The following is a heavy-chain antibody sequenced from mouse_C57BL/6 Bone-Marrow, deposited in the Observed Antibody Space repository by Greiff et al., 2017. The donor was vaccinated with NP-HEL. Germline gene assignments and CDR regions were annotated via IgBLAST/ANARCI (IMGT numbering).Heavy chain of an antibody. D-gene: IGHD1-1*01. CDR2: IYPGDGDT. Sequence: QVHVKQSGPELVKPGASVKISCKASGYAFSSSWMNWVKQRPGKGLEWIGRIYPGDGDTNYNGKFKGKATLTADKSSSTAYMQLSSLTSEDSAVYFCARAYYGSSYEFAYWGQGTLVTVSA. CDR3: ARAYYGSSYEFAY. V-gene: IGHV1-82*01. J-gene: IGHJ3*01. CDR1: GYAFSSSW.